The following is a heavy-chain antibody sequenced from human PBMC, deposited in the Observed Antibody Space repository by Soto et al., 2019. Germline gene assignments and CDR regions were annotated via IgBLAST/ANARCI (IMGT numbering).Heavy chain of an antibody. J-gene: IGHJ3*02. CDR1: GGTFSSYA. CDR2: IIPIFGTA. Sequence: GASVKVSCKASGGTFSSYAISWVRQAPGQGLEWMGGIIPIFGTANYAQKFQGRVTITADESTSTAYMELSSLRSEDTAVYYCARDWVVRSLFDIWGPGTMLTVSS. D-gene: IGHD3-10*01. V-gene: IGHV1-69*13. CDR3: ARDWVVRSLFDI.